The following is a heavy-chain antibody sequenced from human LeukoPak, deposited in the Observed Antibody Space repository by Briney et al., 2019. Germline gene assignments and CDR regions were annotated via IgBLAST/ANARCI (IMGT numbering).Heavy chain of an antibody. CDR3: ARRTGYLNYYYYYYMDV. J-gene: IGHJ6*03. D-gene: IGHD3/OR15-3a*01. V-gene: IGHV4-59*11. CDR2: IYYSGST. Sequence: SETLSLTCTVSGGSISSHYWSWIRQPPGKGLEWIGYIYYSGSTNYNPSLKSRLTISVDTSRNQFSLKLSSVTAADSDVYYCARRTGYLNYYYYYYMDVWGNGTTVTVSS. CDR1: GGSISSHY.